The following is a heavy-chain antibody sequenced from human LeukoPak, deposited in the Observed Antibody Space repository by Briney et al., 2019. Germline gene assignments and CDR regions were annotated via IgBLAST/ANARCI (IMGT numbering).Heavy chain of an antibody. V-gene: IGHV3-23*01. CDR1: GFTFSSYA. CDR3: ARDRGSYEFDY. J-gene: IGHJ4*02. Sequence: PGGSLRLSCAASGFTFSSYAMSWVRQAPGKGLEWVSAISGSGGSTYYADSVKGRFTISRDNAKNSLYLQMNSLRAEDTAVYYCARDRGSYEFDYWGQGTLVTVSS. D-gene: IGHD1-26*01. CDR2: ISGSGGST.